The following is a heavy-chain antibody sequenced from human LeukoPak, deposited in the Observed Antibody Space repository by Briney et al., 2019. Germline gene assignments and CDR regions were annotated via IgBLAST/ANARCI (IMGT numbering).Heavy chain of an antibody. V-gene: IGHV1-2*02. Sequence: ASVKVSCKASGYTFTGYYMHWVRRAPGQGLEWMGWINPNSGGTNYAQKFQGRVTMTRDTSISTAYMELSRLRSDDTAVYYCAREVRGNNYDDYWGQGTLVTVSS. J-gene: IGHJ4*02. D-gene: IGHD2/OR15-2a*01. CDR2: INPNSGGT. CDR1: GYTFTGYY. CDR3: AREVRGNNYDDY.